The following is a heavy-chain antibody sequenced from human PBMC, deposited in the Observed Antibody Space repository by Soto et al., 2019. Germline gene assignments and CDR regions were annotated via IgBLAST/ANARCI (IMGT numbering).Heavy chain of an antibody. V-gene: IGHV4-59*08. D-gene: IGHD1-26*01. CDR1: SGPTRSHN. Sequence: QVQVQQSGPRLVKPSETLSLTCTVSSGPTRSHNWGWIRQSPGRGLEWIGYVYYTGGTSYNPSLNRRVTISADTSTNPISLTLSSVTAADTALYYCVRQGIDYLHGLVDVWGQGTAVSVSS. CDR3: VRQGIDYLHGLVDV. CDR2: VYYTGGT. J-gene: IGHJ6*02.